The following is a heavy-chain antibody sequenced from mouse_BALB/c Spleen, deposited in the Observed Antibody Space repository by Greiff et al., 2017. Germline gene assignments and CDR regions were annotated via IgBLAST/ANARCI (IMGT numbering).Heavy chain of an antibody. V-gene: IGHV2-4-1*01. D-gene: IGHD1-2*01. J-gene: IGHJ2*01. CDR1: GFSLTSYG. Sequence: QVQLQQSGPGLVQPSQSLSITCTVSGFSLTSYGVHWVRQSPGKGLEWLGVIWSGGSTVYNAAFISRLSISKDNSKSQVFFKMNSRQADDTAIYYCASTATEYYFDYWGQGTTLTVSS. CDR3: ASTATEYYFDY. CDR2: IWSGGST.